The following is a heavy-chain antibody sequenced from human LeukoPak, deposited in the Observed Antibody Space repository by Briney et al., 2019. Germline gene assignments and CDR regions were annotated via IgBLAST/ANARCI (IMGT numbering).Heavy chain of an antibody. CDR2: IYHSGNT. Sequence: SETLSLTCAVSGGSISRSNLWSWVRPPPGKGVEWSGEIYHSGNTNYNPSLKSRVTISVDKSKNQFSLKLSSVTAADTAVYYCAMLNYYGSGGYDYWGQGTLVTVSS. D-gene: IGHD3-10*01. CDR1: GGSISRSNL. J-gene: IGHJ4*02. V-gene: IGHV4-4*02. CDR3: AMLNYYGSGGYDY.